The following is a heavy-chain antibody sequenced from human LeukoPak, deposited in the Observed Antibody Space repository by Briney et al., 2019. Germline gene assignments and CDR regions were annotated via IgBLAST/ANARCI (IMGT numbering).Heavy chain of an antibody. CDR2: MNPNSGNT. D-gene: IGHD3-3*01. CDR3: ARGTGFLEWLDFDY. V-gene: IGHV1-8*01. J-gene: IGHJ4*02. CDR1: GYTFTSYA. Sequence: GASVKVSCKASGYTFTSYAINWVRQATGQGLEWMGWMNPNSGNTGYAQKFQGRVTMTRNTSISTAYMELSSLRSEDTAVYYCARGTGFLEWLDFDYWGQGTLVTVSS.